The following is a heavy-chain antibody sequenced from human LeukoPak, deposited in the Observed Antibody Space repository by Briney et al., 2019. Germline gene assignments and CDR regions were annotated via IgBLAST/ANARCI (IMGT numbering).Heavy chain of an antibody. D-gene: IGHD2-2*01. V-gene: IGHV1-69*13. CDR3: ARPYCSSTSCYHYYYGMDV. CDR1: GGTFSSYA. J-gene: IGHJ6*02. Sequence: GASVKVSCKASGGTFSSYAISWVRQAPGQGLEWMGGIIPIFGTANYAQKFQGRVTITADESTSTAYMELSSLRSEDTAAYYCARPYCSSTSCYHYYYGMDVWGQGTTVTVSS. CDR2: IIPIFGTA.